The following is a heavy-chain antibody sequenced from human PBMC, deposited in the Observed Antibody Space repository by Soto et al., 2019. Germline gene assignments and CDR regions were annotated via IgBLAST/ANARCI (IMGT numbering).Heavy chain of an antibody. CDR1: RDAVSSGAYY. J-gene: IGHJ5*02. CDR2: VYYSGST. Sequence: SETLSLTYSVYRDAVSSGAYYWSWIRQPPGKGLEWIGYVYYSGSTSYNPSLETGVTISVDTSKNQFSLKLTSVTPADTAIYYCARVKRSTSRLDPWGQGTLVTVSS. CDR3: ARVKRSTSRLDP. D-gene: IGHD1-26*01. V-gene: IGHV4-61*08.